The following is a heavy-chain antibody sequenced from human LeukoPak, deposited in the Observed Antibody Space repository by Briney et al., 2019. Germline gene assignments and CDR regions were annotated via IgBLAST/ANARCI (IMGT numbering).Heavy chain of an antibody. CDR1: GYTFTGYY. D-gene: IGHD3-9*01. CDR2: INPNSGGT. CDR3: AREPLRYFDWSQNWFDP. V-gene: IGHV1-2*02. J-gene: IGHJ5*02. Sequence: GASVKVSCKASGYTFTGYYMHWVRQAPGQGLEWMGWINPNSGGTNYAQKFQGRVTMTRDTSISTAYMELSRLRSDDTAVYYCAREPLRYFDWSQNWFDPWGQGTLVTVSS.